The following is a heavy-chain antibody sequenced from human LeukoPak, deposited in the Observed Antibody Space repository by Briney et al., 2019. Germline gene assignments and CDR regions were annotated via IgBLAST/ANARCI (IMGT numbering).Heavy chain of an antibody. CDR3: ARDRMGDGYNSVGGLYGMDV. V-gene: IGHV3-33*01. CDR2: IWCDGSSK. Sequence: GGSLRLSCAASGLTFSCYGMHWVRQAPGKGLEWVAVIWCDGSSKYYADSVRGRFTISGDNPKNALYLQMNSLRAEDTAVYYCARDRMGDGYNSVGGLYGMDVWGQGTTVTVSS. J-gene: IGHJ6*02. CDR1: GLTFSCYG. D-gene: IGHD5-24*01.